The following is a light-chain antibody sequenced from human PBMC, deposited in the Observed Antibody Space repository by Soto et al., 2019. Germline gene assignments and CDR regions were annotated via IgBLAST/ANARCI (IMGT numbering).Light chain of an antibody. Sequence: EIGLAQSPATLSLSPGERATLSCRASQSVSSYLAWYQQKPGQAPRLLIYDASNRATGIPARFSGSGSGTDFTLTISSLEPEDFAVYDCQQRSHSLTFGGGTKVEIK. CDR3: QQRSHSLT. CDR2: DAS. J-gene: IGKJ4*01. CDR1: QSVSSY. V-gene: IGKV3-11*01.